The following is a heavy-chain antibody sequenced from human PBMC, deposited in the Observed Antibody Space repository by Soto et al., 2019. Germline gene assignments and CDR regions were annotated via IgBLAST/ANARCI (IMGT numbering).Heavy chain of an antibody. CDR1: GGSISSSSYY. CDR3: ARGPLIRATICGVAPVGLDNWFDP. J-gene: IGHJ5*02. CDR2: ICYSGST. Sequence: QLQLQESGPGLVKPSETLSLTCTVSGGSISSSSYYWGWIRQPPGKGLEWIGSICYSGSTYYNPSLKSRVTISVDTSKNQFSLKLSSVTAADTAVYYCARGPLIRATICGVAPVGLDNWFDPWGQGTLVTVSS. V-gene: IGHV4-39*01. D-gene: IGHD3-3*01.